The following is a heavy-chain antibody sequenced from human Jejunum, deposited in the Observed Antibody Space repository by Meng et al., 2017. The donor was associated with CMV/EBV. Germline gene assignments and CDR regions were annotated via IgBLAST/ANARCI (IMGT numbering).Heavy chain of an antibody. V-gene: IGHV2-5*02. CDR2: IYRGDDK. CDR1: EFSPAPSGEG. D-gene: IGHD1-26*01. CDR3: AHFVGGYYPSRPDY. J-gene: IGHJ4*02. Sequence: TLKASVPRLVHPHPTPSLTRRFPEFSPAPSGEGVGWSRQPPGKALEWLGLIYRGDDKRYSPSLNSRLTIAKDTSKNEVVLTLTNMGPIDTGTYYCAHFVGGYYPSRPDYWGQGTLVTVSS.